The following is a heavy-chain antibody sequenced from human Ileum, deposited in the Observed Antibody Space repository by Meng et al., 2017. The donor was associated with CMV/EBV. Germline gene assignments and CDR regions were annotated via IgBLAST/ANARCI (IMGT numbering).Heavy chain of an antibody. V-gene: IGHV1-2*02. J-gene: IGHJ5*02. CDR3: ARGGMIVVVIPPGDWFDP. CDR1: FPGYY. D-gene: IGHD3-22*01. Sequence: FPGYYMHWVGQAPGQGLEWMGWINPNSGGTNYAQKFQGRVTMTRDTSISTAYMELSRLRSDDTAVYYCARGGMIVVVIPPGDWFDPWGQGTLVTVSS. CDR2: INPNSGGT.